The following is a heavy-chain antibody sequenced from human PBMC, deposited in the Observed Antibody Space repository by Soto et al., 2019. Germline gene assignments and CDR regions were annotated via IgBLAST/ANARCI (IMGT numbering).Heavy chain of an antibody. Sequence: PGGSLRLSCAASGFTFSSYGMHWVRQAPGKGLEWVAVISYDGSNKYYADSVKGRFTISRDNSKNTLYLQMNSLRAEDTAVYYCAKDPTTVTTPDWSQGTLVTVSS. CDR1: GFTFSSYG. CDR2: ISYDGSNK. D-gene: IGHD4-17*01. J-gene: IGHJ4*02. CDR3: AKDPTTVTTPD. V-gene: IGHV3-30*18.